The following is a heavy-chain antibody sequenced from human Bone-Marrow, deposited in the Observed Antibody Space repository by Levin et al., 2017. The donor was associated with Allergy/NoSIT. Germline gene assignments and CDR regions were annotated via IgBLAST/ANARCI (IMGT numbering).Heavy chain of an antibody. V-gene: IGHV3-33*01. CDR2: IWYDGSNK. D-gene: IGHD3-22*01. Sequence: GESLKISCAASGFRFSDHGMHWVRQAPDKGLEWVGVIWYDGSNKYYADSVKGRITISRDNSKNTLYLQVDNPRVDDTAVYFCARDLDTSELFDSWGQGTLVTVAS. CDR3: ARDLDTSELFDS. CDR1: GFRFSDHG. J-gene: IGHJ4*02.